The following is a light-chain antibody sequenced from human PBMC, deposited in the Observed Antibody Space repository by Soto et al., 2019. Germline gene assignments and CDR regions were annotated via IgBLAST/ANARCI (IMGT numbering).Light chain of an antibody. CDR2: AAS. V-gene: IGKV1-39*01. J-gene: IGKJ4*01. Sequence: DIQMTQSPSALSAPVRDRGTVPCRASQSIDTYLNWYQQKPGKAPKLLIYAASSLQSGVPSRFSGSGSGTDFTLTISNLQPEEFATYFCQQSYSTPLTGGGGTKVDIK. CDR3: QQSYSTPLT. CDR1: QSIDTY.